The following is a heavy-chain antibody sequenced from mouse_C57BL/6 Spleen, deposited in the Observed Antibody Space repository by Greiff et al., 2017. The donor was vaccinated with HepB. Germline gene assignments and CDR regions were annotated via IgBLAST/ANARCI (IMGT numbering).Heavy chain of an antibody. CDR3: ARGGSSSDWYFDV. Sequence: VQLQESGPELVKPGASVKISCKASGYAFSSSWMNWVKQRPGKGLEWIGRIYPGDGDTNYNGKFKGKATLTADKSSSTAYMQRSSLTSEDSAVYFCARGGSSSDWYFDVWGTGTTVTVSS. CDR2: IYPGDGDT. CDR1: GYAFSSSW. D-gene: IGHD1-1*01. J-gene: IGHJ1*03. V-gene: IGHV1-82*01.